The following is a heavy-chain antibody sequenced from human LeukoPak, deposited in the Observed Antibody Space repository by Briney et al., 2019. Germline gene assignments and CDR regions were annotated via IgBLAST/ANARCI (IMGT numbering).Heavy chain of an antibody. J-gene: IGHJ4*02. CDR1: GFTFSSYG. CDR3: AKGYCSGGSCYGDY. V-gene: IGHV3-23*01. Sequence: GGSLRLSCAASGFTFSSYGMSLVRQAPGKGLEWVSAISGSGGSTYYADSVKGRFTISRDNSKNTLYLQMNSLRAEDTAVYYCAKGYCSGGSCYGDYWGQGTLVTVSS. D-gene: IGHD2-15*01. CDR2: ISGSGGST.